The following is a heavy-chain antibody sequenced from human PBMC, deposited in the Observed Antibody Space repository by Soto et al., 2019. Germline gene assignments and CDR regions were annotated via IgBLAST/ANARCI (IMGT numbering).Heavy chain of an antibody. D-gene: IGHD2-15*01. Sequence: PSETLSLTCTVSGCSISSGTYYWTWIRQRPGKGLEWIGFIYYSGRTYYNPSLKSRTTISLDTSENQFSLRLSSVTAADTAVYYCASDSDFCTGGSCYGNFDFWGQGTLVTVSS. V-gene: IGHV4-31*03. CDR3: ASDSDFCTGGSCYGNFDF. CDR1: GCSISSGTYY. J-gene: IGHJ4*02. CDR2: IYYSGRT.